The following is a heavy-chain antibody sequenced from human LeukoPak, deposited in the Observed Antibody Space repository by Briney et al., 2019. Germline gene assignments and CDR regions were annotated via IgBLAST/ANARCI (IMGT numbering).Heavy chain of an antibody. J-gene: IGHJ6*03. Sequence: SETLSLTCAVYGGSFSGYYWSWIRQPPGKGLEWIGEINHSGSTNYNPSLKSRVTISVDTSKNQFSLKLSSVTAADTAVYYCARLGLYYYYYMDVWGKGTTVTVSS. CDR1: GGSFSGYY. CDR2: INHSGST. CDR3: ARLGLYYYYYMDV. V-gene: IGHV4-34*01.